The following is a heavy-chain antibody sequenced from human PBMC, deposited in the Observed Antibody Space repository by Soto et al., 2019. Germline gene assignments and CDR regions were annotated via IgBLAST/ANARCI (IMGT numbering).Heavy chain of an antibody. Sequence: QVQLVQSGADVKKPGFSLKVSCKASGGTFSSYAISWGRQAPGQGLEWMGGTGPQFRTANYSQKGQGRVTITADKPTNTAYMELSSLRSEDTAVYYCARVVVPGFGSYYGMDVWGQGTTVTVSS. V-gene: IGHV1-69*06. J-gene: IGHJ6*02. CDR1: GGTFSSYA. CDR3: ARVVVPGFGSYYGMDV. D-gene: IGHD2-21*01. CDR2: TGPQFRTA.